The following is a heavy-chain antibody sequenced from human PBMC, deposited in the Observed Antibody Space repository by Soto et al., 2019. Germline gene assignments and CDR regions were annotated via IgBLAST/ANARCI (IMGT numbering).Heavy chain of an antibody. D-gene: IGHD3-22*01. CDR2: IDWDDDK. Sequence: GSGPTLVNPTQTLTLTCTFSGFSLSTSGMCVSWIRQPPGKALEWLALIDWDDDKYYSTSLKTRLTISKDTSRNQVVLTMTDMDPGDTATYYCAGIRPGIAVVSMTTGATYYFDFWGQGTLVTVSS. CDR3: AGIRPGIAVVSMTTGATYYFDF. J-gene: IGHJ4*02. CDR1: GFSLSTSGMC. V-gene: IGHV2-70*01.